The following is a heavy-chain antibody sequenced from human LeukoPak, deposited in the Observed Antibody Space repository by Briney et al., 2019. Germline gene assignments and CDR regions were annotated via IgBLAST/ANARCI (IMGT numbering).Heavy chain of an antibody. CDR1: GFTFSTYS. V-gene: IGHV3-48*01. J-gene: IGHJ6*03. D-gene: IGHD2-2*02. Sequence: GGSLRLSCAASGFTFSTYSMNWVRQAPGKGLEWISYISSTGSTIYYADSVKGRFTISRDNAKNSLYLQMNSLRAEDTAVYYCAKYCSSTSCYNMDVWGKGTTVTVSS. CDR2: ISSTGSTI. CDR3: AKYCSSTSCYNMDV.